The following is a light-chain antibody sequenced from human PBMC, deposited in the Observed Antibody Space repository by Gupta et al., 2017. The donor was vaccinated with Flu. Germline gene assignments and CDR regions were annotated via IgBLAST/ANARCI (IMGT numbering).Light chain of an antibody. CDR1: QSVSSSY. CDR2: AAS. J-gene: IGKJ2*01. V-gene: IGKV3-20*01. CDR3: QQYGSSPLYT. Sequence: EIVLTQSPDTLSLSPGERATLSCRASQSVSSSYLGWYQQKPGQAPRLLIFAASRRATGIPDRFSGSGSGTDFTLTISGREPEDFAVYYCQQYGSSPLYTFGQGTKLEIK.